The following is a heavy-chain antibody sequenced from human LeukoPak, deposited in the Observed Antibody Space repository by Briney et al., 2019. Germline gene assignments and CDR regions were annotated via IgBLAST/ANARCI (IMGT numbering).Heavy chain of an antibody. D-gene: IGHD4-17*01. J-gene: IGHJ4*02. CDR3: AKDVRDEYGDYDY. V-gene: IGHV3-23*01. Sequence: GGSLRLSCAASGFTVSSNYVMSWVRQAPGKGLEWVSAISGSGGSTYYADSVKGRFTISRDNSKNTLYLQMNSLRAEDTAVYYCAKDVRDEYGDYDYWGQGTLVTVSS. CDR1: GFTVSSNYV. CDR2: ISGSGGST.